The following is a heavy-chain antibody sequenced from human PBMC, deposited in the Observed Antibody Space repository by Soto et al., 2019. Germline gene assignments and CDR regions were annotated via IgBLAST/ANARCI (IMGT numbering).Heavy chain of an antibody. CDR1: GLNFNGYT. J-gene: IGHJ4*02. CDR2: IAETGSST. CDR3: AKPVYGSGIPDY. Sequence: GGSLRLSCATSGLNFNGYTMSWVRQAPGQGLEWVSGIAETGSSTYYADSVKGRFTISRDNSENTLYLQMNNLRAEDTAIYYCAKPVYGSGIPDYWGKGTLVTVSS. V-gene: IGHV3-23*01. D-gene: IGHD3-10*01.